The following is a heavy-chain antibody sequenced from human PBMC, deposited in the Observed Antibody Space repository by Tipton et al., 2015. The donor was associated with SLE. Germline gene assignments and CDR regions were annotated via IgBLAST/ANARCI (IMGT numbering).Heavy chain of an antibody. CDR2: LHYGGST. D-gene: IGHD6-19*01. Sequence: TLSLTCTLSGDSISSYHWSWIRQPPGRGLEWIGYLHYGGSTDYNPSLKSRVTISVDRTKNQVSLKLSSVTAADTALYYCARHGMAVDGIGYLDYWGQGTLATVSS. CDR3: ARHGMAVDGIGYLDY. CDR1: GDSISSYH. V-gene: IGHV4-59*08. J-gene: IGHJ4*02.